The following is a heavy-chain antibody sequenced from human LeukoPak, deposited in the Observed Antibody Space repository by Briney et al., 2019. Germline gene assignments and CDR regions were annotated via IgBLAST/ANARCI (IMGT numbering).Heavy chain of an antibody. D-gene: IGHD1-1*01. CDR3: ARTPTTGTPLPFDS. Sequence: SETLSLTCTVSGGSISSSSYYWGWIRQPPGKGLEWIGSIYYSGTTYYNPSLKSRVTMSVDTSQNQFSLKLSSVTAADTAVYYCARTPTTGTPLPFDSWGQGALVTVSS. CDR2: IYYSGTT. J-gene: IGHJ4*02. CDR1: GGSISSSSYY. V-gene: IGHV4-39*07.